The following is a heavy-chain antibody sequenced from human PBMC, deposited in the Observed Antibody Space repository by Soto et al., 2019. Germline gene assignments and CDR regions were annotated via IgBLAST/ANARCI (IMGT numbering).Heavy chain of an antibody. CDR3: ALIVVAGLGSYFDY. Sequence: QIALRETDPTLVKPAQTLTLTCTFSGFSLSSTRMAVGWIRQPPGQALEWLALIYWDDDKRYSPFLKSRLTITKDTSKNQVVLTMSNMDPVDTARYYCALIVVAGLGSYFDYWGQGTLVTVSS. CDR1: GFSLSSTRMA. D-gene: IGHD6-19*01. V-gene: IGHV2-5*02. J-gene: IGHJ4*02. CDR2: IYWDDDK.